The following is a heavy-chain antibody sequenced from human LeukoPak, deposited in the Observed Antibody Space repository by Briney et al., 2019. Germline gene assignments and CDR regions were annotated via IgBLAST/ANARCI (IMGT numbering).Heavy chain of an antibody. CDR3: AKAPIAVAGTYYFDY. CDR2: ISGSGGST. J-gene: IGHJ4*02. Sequence: GGSLRLSCAASGFTFSSYVMSWVRQAPGKGLEWVSAISGSGGSTYYADSVKGRFTISRDNSKNTLYLQMNSLRAEDTAVYYCAKAPIAVAGTYYFDYWGQGTLVTVSS. CDR1: GFTFSSYV. V-gene: IGHV3-23*01. D-gene: IGHD6-19*01.